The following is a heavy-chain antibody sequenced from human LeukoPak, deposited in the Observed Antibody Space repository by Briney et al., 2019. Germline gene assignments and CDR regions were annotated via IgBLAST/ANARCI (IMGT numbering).Heavy chain of an antibody. CDR2: ISTSSRT. V-gene: IGHV3-23*01. CDR3: AKDLDSTGSWPPEYFQH. J-gene: IGHJ1*01. CDR1: GFTFSSYA. Sequence: PGGSLRLSCVASGFTFSSYAMSWVRQAPGKGLEWVSLISTSSRTHYADSMKGRFTISRDNSRNTLYLQINSLRAEDRAVYYCAKDLDSTGSWPPEYFQHWGQGSLVTVSS. D-gene: IGHD3-22*01.